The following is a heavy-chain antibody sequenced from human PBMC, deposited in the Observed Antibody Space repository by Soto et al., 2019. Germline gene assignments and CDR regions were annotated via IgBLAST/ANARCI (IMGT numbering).Heavy chain of an antibody. CDR2: IFYSGTT. J-gene: IGHJ3*02. Sequence: PSDTLSLTCNVSGGSLTTYFWSWIRQPPGKGLEWIGYIFYSGTTNYNPSLKSRVTMSIDTSRNRFALKLTSLTAADSAVYYCARGRGGTYDAFDIWGQGTMVTVSS. CDR3: ARGRGGTYDAFDI. D-gene: IGHD1-26*01. V-gene: IGHV4-59*07. CDR1: GGSLTTYF.